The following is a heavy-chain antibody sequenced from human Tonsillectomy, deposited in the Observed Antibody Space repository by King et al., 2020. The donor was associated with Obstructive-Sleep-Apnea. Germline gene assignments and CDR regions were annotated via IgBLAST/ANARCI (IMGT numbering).Heavy chain of an antibody. J-gene: IGHJ4*02. CDR2: IYPGDSDT. CDR3: ARRIDRGRCGGDCYPDY. V-gene: IGHV5-51*01. CDR1: GYSFTSYW. Sequence: MQLVQSGAEVKKPGESLKISCKGSGYSFTSYWICWVRQMPGKGLEWMGIIYPGDSDTRYSPSFQSQGTISADKSISTAYLQWSSPKASDTAMYYCARRIDRGRCGGDCYPDYWGQGTLVTVSS. D-gene: IGHD2-21*02.